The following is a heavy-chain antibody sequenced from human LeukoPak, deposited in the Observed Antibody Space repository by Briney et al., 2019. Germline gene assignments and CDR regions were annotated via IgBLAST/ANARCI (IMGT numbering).Heavy chain of an antibody. Sequence: YYWGWIRQPXGKGLEWIGSIYYSGSTYYNPSLKSRVTISVDTSKNQFSLKLSSVTAADTAVYYCARQFMSTFDIWGQGTMVTVSS. J-gene: IGHJ3*02. V-gene: IGHV4-39*01. CDR1: YY. CDR3: ARQFMSTFDI. CDR2: IYYSGST. D-gene: IGHD3-16*01.